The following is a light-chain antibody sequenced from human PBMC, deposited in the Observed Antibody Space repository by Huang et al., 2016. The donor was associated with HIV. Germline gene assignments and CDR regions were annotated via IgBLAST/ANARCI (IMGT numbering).Light chain of an antibody. J-gene: IGKJ4*01. CDR1: QSVRGS. Sequence: EIVLTQSPATLSLSPGERATLSCRASQSVRGSLAWYQQEPGQAPSLLIYDASNRATGIPARFSGSGSGTDFTLTISSLEPEDFAVYYCQQRSNWPPTLTFGGGTKVEIK. V-gene: IGKV3-11*01. CDR3: QQRSNWPPTLT. CDR2: DAS.